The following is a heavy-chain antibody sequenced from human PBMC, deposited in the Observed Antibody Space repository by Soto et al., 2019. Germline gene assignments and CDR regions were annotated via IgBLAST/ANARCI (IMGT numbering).Heavy chain of an antibody. V-gene: IGHV4-31*05. CDR1: GGSISSVGYY. Sequence: SETLSLTCTVSGGSISSVGYYWSWIRQHPGKGLEWIGYIYYSGSTYYNPSLKSRVTISVDTSKNQFSLRAEDTAVYYCAVGPDFWSGYLTLNLDYWGQGTLVTVSS. CDR2: IYYSGST. CDR3: AVGPDFWSGYLTLNLDY. D-gene: IGHD3-3*01. J-gene: IGHJ4*02.